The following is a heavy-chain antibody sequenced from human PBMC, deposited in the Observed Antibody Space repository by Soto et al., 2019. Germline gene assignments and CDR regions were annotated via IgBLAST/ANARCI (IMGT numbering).Heavy chain of an antibody. CDR3: ARCLREEYGTDV. CDR1: GFSFSDYW. CDR2: VKYDGGST. Sequence: EVQLVESGGGLVQPGGSLRLSCAASGFSFSDYWMHWVRQAPGKGLVWVSRVKYDGGSTSYGDSVKGRFTISRDNAKSTVYLQMNSLRAKDTAVYYGARCLREEYGTDVWRQGTTVIVSS. V-gene: IGHV3-74*01. J-gene: IGHJ6*01.